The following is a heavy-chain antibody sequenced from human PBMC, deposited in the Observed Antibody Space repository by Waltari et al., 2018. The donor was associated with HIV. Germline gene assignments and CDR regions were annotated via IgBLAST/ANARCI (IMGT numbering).Heavy chain of an antibody. Sequence: QVQLAQSGAEVKKPGASVKVSCTASGSPFTRYGISWVRQAPGQGPEWMGGISAYNGDTHYAQRLQGRVTMTTDTSTSTAYMELRSLRSDDTAVYYCAREGGDNYGDYWGQGTLVTVSS. D-gene: IGHD2-21*01. CDR3: AREGGDNYGDY. CDR2: ISAYNGDT. CDR1: GSPFTRYG. V-gene: IGHV1-18*01. J-gene: IGHJ4*02.